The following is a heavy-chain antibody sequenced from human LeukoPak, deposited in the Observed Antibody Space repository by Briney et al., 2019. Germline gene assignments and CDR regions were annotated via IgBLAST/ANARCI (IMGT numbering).Heavy chain of an antibody. V-gene: IGHV4-61*02. Sequence: PSETLSLTCTVAGGSISSGSYYWSWIRQPAGKGLEWIGRIYTSGSTNYNPSLKSRVTKSVDTSKNQFSLKLSSVTAADTAVYYRARGVEVSAGEVDYWGQGTLVTVSS. CDR2: IYTSGST. CDR3: ARGVEVSAGEVDY. CDR1: GGSISSGSYY. J-gene: IGHJ4*02. D-gene: IGHD7-27*01.